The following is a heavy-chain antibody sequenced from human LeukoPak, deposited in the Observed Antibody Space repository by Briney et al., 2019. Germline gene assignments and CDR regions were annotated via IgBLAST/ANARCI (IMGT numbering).Heavy chain of an antibody. CDR1: GLTFSNYG. J-gene: IGHJ2*01. CDR3: AKNLLGSAAFSWYFDL. Sequence: PGRSLRLSCAASGLTFSNYGMSWVRHAPGKGLEWVSSITGRGGSTCVDSVQGRFTISRDNSKNALYLQMSSLRAEDTAVYYCAKNLLGSAAFSWYFDLWGRGTLVTVSS. CDR2: ITGRGGST. D-gene: IGHD1-26*01. V-gene: IGHV3-23*01.